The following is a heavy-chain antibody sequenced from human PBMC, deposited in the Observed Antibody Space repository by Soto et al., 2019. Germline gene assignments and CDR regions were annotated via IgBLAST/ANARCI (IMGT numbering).Heavy chain of an antibody. CDR3: ARHSMGSWGAVAEDY. Sequence: GESLKISCKGSGCSFTSYWISWVRQMPGKGLEWMGRIDPSDSYTNYSPSFQGHVTISADKSISTAYLQWSSLKASDTAMYYCARHSMGSWGAVAEDYWGQGTLVTVSS. J-gene: IGHJ4*02. D-gene: IGHD6-19*01. CDR1: GCSFTSYW. CDR2: IDPSDSYT. V-gene: IGHV5-10-1*01.